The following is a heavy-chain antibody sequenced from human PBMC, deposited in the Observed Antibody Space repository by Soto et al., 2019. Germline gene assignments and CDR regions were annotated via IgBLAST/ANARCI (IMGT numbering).Heavy chain of an antibody. CDR2: IFYSGST. D-gene: IGHD3-10*01. V-gene: IGHV4-30-4*08. Sequence: SETLSLTCTVSGGSVSSGSYYWSWIRQPPGKGLEWIGYIFYSGSTYYNPSLKSRVTISVDTSKNQFSLKLSSVTAADTAVYYCARGGSYGSGNKRSHYYYYYGMDVWGQGTTVTVSS. CDR3: ARGGSYGSGNKRSHYYYYYGMDV. CDR1: GGSVSSGSYY. J-gene: IGHJ6*02.